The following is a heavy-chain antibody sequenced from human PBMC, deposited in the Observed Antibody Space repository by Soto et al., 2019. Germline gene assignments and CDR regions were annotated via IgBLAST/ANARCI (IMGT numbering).Heavy chain of an antibody. Sequence: PSETLSLTCSVSGVSTSNHYLTWIRKPPGQGPEWIGCIYYRGTTNYNASFNSRVTISVDTSKNQFSLKLTSVTTADTAVYYWARGGGSPYHDHEFDYWGQGILVTFS. CDR2: IYYRGTT. CDR3: ARGGGSPYHDHEFDY. D-gene: IGHD2-2*01. V-gene: IGHV4-59*11. CDR1: GVSTSNHY. J-gene: IGHJ4*02.